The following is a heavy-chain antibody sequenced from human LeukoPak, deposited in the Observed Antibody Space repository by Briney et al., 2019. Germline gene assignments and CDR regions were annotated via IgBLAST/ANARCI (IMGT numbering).Heavy chain of an antibody. D-gene: IGHD4-17*01. Sequence: HPGGSLRLSCAASGFTFSSYWMSWVRQAPGKGLEWVANIKQDGSEKYYVDSVKGRFTISRDNAKNSLYLQVNSLRAEDTALYYCARGGYYGDYVGDYWGQGTLVTVSS. J-gene: IGHJ4*02. V-gene: IGHV3-7*03. CDR2: IKQDGSEK. CDR1: GFTFSSYW. CDR3: ARGGYYGDYVGDY.